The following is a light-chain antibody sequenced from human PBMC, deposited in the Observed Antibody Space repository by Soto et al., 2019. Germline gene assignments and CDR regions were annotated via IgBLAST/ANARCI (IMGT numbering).Light chain of an antibody. J-gene: IGLJ2*01. CDR2: DVN. CDR3: CSYASSSTRVI. Sequence: QSALTQPASVSGSPGQSITISCTGTGSDVGGYNFVSWYQQHPGKAPKLMIYDVNILTSGVSNRFSGSKSGNTASLTISGLQAEDEADYYCCSYASSSTRVIFGGGTKLTVL. CDR1: GSDVGGYNF. V-gene: IGLV2-14*03.